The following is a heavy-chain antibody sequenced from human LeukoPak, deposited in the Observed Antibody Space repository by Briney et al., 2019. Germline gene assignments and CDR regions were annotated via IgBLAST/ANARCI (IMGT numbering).Heavy chain of an antibody. Sequence: SETLSLTCTVSGGSISSYYWSWIRQPAGKGLEWIGRIHTSGSTNYNPSLKSRVTMSVDTSKNQFSLQLNSVTPEDTAVYYCARAERDLSNKYGSGSFFDYWGQGTLVTVSS. D-gene: IGHD3-10*01. V-gene: IGHV4-4*07. J-gene: IGHJ4*02. CDR2: IHTSGST. CDR3: ARAERDLSNKYGSGSFFDY. CDR1: GGSISSYY.